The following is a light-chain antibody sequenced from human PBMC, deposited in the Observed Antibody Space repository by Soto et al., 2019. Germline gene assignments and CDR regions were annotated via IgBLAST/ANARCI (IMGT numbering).Light chain of an antibody. J-gene: IGKJ1*01. CDR2: GAS. CDR3: QRYSTSPET. CDR1: QSVSNNY. Sequence: EIVLTQSPGTLSLSPGERATLSCRASQSVSNNYLAWYQQKPGQAPRLLIYGASNRATGIPDRFSGSGSGTDFTLTISRLEPEDFAVYYCQRYSTSPETFGQGTKVDIK. V-gene: IGKV3-20*01.